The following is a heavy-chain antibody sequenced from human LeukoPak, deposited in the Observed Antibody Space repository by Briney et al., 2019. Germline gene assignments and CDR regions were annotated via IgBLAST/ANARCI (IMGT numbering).Heavy chain of an antibody. Sequence: GGSLRLSCTASEFTFSRSWMSWVRQAPGKGLEWVAVISYDGSNKYYADSVKGRFTISRDNSKNTLYLQMNSLRAEDTAVYYCARDLQRWSGLDYWGQGTLVTVSS. V-gene: IGHV3-30-3*01. CDR3: ARDLQRWSGLDY. CDR1: EFTFSRSW. CDR2: ISYDGSNK. J-gene: IGHJ4*02. D-gene: IGHD3-3*01.